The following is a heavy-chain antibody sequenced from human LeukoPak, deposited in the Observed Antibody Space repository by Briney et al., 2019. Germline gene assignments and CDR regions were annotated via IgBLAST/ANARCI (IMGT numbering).Heavy chain of an antibody. D-gene: IGHD4-11*01. J-gene: IGHJ5*02. CDR1: GFSFSNAC. Sequence: SGGSLRLSCAASGFSFSNACVNWVRQAPGKGQEWVGRIRSKADGGTTDYAAPVKGRFTISRDDSKNTLYLQMNSLKTEDTALYYCTTRSHDYSNLGGSAWGLGTLVTVSS. V-gene: IGHV3-15*01. CDR2: IRSKADGGTT. CDR3: TTRSHDYSNLGGSA.